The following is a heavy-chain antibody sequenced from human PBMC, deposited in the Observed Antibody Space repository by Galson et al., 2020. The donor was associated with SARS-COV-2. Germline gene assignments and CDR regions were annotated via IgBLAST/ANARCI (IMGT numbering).Heavy chain of an antibody. V-gene: IGHV4-31*03. D-gene: IGHD1-1*01. CDR3: AREEMATTLDY. J-gene: IGHJ4*01. CDR2: IYYSGST. Sequence: SETLSLTCTVSGGSISSGGYYWSWIRQHPGKGLEWIGYIYYSGSTYYNPSLKSRVTISVDTSKNQFSLKLSSVTAADTAVYYCAREEMATTLDYWGQEPWSPSPQ. CDR1: GGSISSGGYY.